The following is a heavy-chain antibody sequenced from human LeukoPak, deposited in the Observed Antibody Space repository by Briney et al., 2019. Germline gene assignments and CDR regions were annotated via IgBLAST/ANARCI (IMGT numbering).Heavy chain of an antibody. V-gene: IGHV3-7*01. J-gene: IGHJ3*02. CDR2: IKQDGSEK. CDR1: GFTFSNYW. CDR3: ARDLHYYDSSGYFAFDI. D-gene: IGHD3-22*01. Sequence: GGSLRLSCVASGFTFSNYWMNWVRQAPGKGLEWVANIKQDGSEKYYVDSVKGRFTISRDKAKNSLYLQMNSLRAEDTAVYYCARDLHYYDSSGYFAFDIWGQGTMVTVSS.